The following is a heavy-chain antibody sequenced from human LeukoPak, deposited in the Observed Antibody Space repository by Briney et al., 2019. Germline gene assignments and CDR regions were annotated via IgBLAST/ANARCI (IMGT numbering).Heavy chain of an antibody. CDR2: IKQDGSEK. CDR1: GFTFSSYW. V-gene: IGHV3-7*01. CDR3: ARGDYDFWSGHEYYYGMDV. J-gene: IGHJ6*02. Sequence: PGGSLRLSCAASGFTFSSYWMSWVRQAPGKGLEWVANIKQDGSEKYYVDSVKGRFTISRDNAKNSLYLQMNSLRAEDTAVYYCARGDYDFWSGHEYYYGMDVWGQGTTVTVSS. D-gene: IGHD3-3*01.